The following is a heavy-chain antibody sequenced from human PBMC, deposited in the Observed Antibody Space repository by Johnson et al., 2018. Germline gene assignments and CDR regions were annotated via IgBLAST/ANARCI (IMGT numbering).Heavy chain of an antibody. CDR2: ISASSNYI. J-gene: IGHJ1*01. CDR1: GFIFGDYS. D-gene: IGHD3-10*01. V-gene: IGHV3-21*01. CDR3: ARDRRQPGAEYFQH. Sequence: VRLREAGGGLVEPGGSLKVSCVASGFIFGDYSMNWVRQAPGKGLEWVSSISASSNYIYYTDSVKGRFTISRDNAKNSLYLQMSSLRAEDTAVYYCARDRRQPGAEYFQHWGRGTLVTVSA.